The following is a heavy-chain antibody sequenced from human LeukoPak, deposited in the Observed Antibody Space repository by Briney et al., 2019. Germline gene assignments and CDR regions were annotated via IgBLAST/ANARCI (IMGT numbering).Heavy chain of an antibody. J-gene: IGHJ4*02. CDR2: ISYDGSNK. D-gene: IGHD6-19*01. CDR1: GFTFSSYA. V-gene: IGHV3-30*04. Sequence: GGSLRLSCAASGFTFSSYAMHWVRQAPGKGLEWVAVISYDGSNKYYADSVKGRFTISRDNSKNTLYLQMNSLRAEDTAVYYCARGGGQWLVRDYYFDYWGQGTLVTVSS. CDR3: ARGGGQWLVRDYYFDY.